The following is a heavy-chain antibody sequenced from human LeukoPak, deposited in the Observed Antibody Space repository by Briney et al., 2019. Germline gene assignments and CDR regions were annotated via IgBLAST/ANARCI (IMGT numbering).Heavy chain of an antibody. CDR1: GYTFTSYA. V-gene: IGHV7-4-1*02. Sequence: ASVKVSCKASGYTFTSYAMNWVRQAPGQGLEWMGWMNTNTGNPTYAQGFTGRFVFSLDTPVSTAYLQISSLKAEDTAVYYCARDLLDYYYMDVWGKGTTVTVSS. CDR2: MNTNTGNP. CDR3: ARDLLDYYYMDV. J-gene: IGHJ6*03.